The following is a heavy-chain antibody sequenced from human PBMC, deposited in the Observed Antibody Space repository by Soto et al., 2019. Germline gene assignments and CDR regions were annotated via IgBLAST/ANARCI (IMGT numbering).Heavy chain of an antibody. Sequence: QVQLEQSGAEVKKPGSSVKVSCKASGGTFRTAAISWVRQAPGQGLEWMGGIMPVFRTPDYAQKFQGRVTXTXDXPTNTAYMELSGLRSADTAVYYCARDNDRPQLGGNYYYILDVWGQGTTITVSS. CDR3: ARDNDRPQLGGNYYYILDV. V-gene: IGHV1-69*05. CDR2: IMPVFRTP. CDR1: GGTFRTAA. J-gene: IGHJ6*02. D-gene: IGHD2-8*01.